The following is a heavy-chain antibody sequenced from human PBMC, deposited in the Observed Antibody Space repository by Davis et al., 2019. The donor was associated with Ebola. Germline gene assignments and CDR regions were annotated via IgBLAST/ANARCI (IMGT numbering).Heavy chain of an antibody. J-gene: IGHJ4*02. V-gene: IGHV3-30*03. CDR1: GFTFSSYG. CDR2: ISYDGSNK. D-gene: IGHD6-19*01. CDR3: ISSAVAGTYDY. Sequence: GGSLRLSCAASGFTFSSYGMHWVRQAPGKGLEWVAVISYDGSNKYYADSVKGRFTISRDNSKNTLYLQMNSLRAEDTAVYYCISSAVAGTYDYWGQGTLVTVSS.